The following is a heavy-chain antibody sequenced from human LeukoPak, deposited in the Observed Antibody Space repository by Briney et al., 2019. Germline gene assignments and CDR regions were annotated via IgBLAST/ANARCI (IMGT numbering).Heavy chain of an antibody. Sequence: GGSLRLSCSASGFTFSSYAMHWVRQAPGKGLEYVSAINSNGGITFYADSVKGRFTISRDNAKNSLYLQMNSLRAEDTAVYYCARAGLDAFDIWGQGTMVTVSS. J-gene: IGHJ3*02. CDR2: INSNGGIT. V-gene: IGHV3-64*04. CDR3: ARAGLDAFDI. CDR1: GFTFSSYA.